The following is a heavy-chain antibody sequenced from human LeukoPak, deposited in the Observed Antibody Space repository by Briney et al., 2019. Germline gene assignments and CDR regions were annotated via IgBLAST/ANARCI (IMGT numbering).Heavy chain of an antibody. CDR2: IYYSGST. CDR3: ATFHSSGWFYALDI. D-gene: IGHD6-19*01. Sequence: KPSETLSLTCTVSGGSISSSSYYWGWIRQPPGKGLEWIGSIYYSGSTYYNPSLKSRVTISVDTSKNQFSLKLSSVTAADTAVYYCATFHSSGWFYALDIWGQGKMVTVSS. V-gene: IGHV4-39*01. J-gene: IGHJ3*02. CDR1: GGSISSSSYY.